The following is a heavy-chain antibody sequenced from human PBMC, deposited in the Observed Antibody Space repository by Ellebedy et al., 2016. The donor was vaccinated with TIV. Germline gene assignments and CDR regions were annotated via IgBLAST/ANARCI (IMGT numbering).Heavy chain of an antibody. CDR1: GFTFSSYG. CDR2: ISYDGSNK. CDR3: ARVAHTAIVVVVLRGAFDY. Sequence: GGSLRLXCAASGFTFSSYGMHWVRQAPGKGLEWVAVISYDGSNKYYADSVKGRFTISRDNSKNTLYLQMNSLRAEDTAVYYCARVAHTAIVVVVLRGAFDYWGQGTLVTVSS. V-gene: IGHV3-30*03. D-gene: IGHD2-15*01. J-gene: IGHJ4*02.